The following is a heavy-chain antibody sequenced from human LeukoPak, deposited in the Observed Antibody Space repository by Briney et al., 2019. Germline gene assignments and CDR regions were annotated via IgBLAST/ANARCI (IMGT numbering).Heavy chain of an antibody. CDR2: IYPGDSDT. CDR3: ASSGTRLGGGPDANDAFDI. J-gene: IGHJ3*02. CDR1: GYSFTNYW. D-gene: IGHD1-26*01. Sequence: GESLKISCKGSGYSFTNYWIGWVRQMPGKGLEWMGIIYPGDSDTIYSPSFQGQVTISADKSISTAYLQWSSLKASDTAMYYCASSGTRLGGGPDANDAFDIWGQGTMVTVSS. V-gene: IGHV5-51*01.